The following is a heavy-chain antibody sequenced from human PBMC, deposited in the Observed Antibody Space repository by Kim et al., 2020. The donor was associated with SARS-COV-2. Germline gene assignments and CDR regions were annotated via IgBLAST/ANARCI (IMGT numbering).Heavy chain of an antibody. J-gene: IGHJ5*02. CDR3: AGTPSTGSGELLPNWFDP. CDR1: GFNFGRHE. D-gene: IGHD3-10*01. V-gene: IGHV3-48*03. CDR2: ISNSGRTK. Sequence: GGSLRLSCVASGFNFGRHEMSWVRQAPGKGLEWVSYISNSGRTKFYADSVKGRFSISRDNGKNSVFLQMDSLRVEDTAIYYCAGTPSTGSGELLPNWFDPWGQGTLVTVSS.